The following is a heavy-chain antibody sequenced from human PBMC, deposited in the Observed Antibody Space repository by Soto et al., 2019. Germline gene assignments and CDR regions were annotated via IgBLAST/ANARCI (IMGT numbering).Heavy chain of an antibody. CDR2: IYYSGST. CDR3: ARVNYYDSSGCLDY. CDR1: GGSISSSSYY. Sequence: QLQLQESGPGLVKPSETLSLTCTVSGGSISSSSYYWGWIRQPPGKGLEWIGSIYYSGSTYYNPSRKSRVTISVDSSKNQCALKLSSVTAADTAVYYCARVNYYDSSGCLDYWGQGTLVTVS. D-gene: IGHD3-22*01. J-gene: IGHJ4*02. V-gene: IGHV4-39*01.